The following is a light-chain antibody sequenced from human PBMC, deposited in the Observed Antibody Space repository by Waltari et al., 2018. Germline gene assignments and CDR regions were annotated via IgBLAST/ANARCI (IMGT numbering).Light chain of an antibody. Sequence: SYELTRPPSMSVSPVQTHTITCSRDVLPKNTAYWYQQKPGHAPVLVIHKDTERPSGIPDRFSGSSSGTTDTLTISRVQAEDEAHYYCQSADRSGTLFGGGTKLTVL. CDR2: KDT. CDR1: VLPKNT. V-gene: IGLV3-25*03. J-gene: IGLJ2*01. CDR3: QSADRSGTL.